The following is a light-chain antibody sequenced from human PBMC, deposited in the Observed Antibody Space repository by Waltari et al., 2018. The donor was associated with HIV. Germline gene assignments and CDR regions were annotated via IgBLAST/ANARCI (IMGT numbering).Light chain of an antibody. Sequence: QSVLTQPPSVSGAPGQRVTISCTGSPSNIGADYDVHWSQQIPGTAPKLLISGNKNRPSGVPDRFSASKSGTSASLTITGLQAEDEADYFCQSYDITLSASVVFGGGTKLTVL. J-gene: IGLJ2*01. CDR1: PSNIGADYD. CDR2: GNK. V-gene: IGLV1-40*01. CDR3: QSYDITLSASVV.